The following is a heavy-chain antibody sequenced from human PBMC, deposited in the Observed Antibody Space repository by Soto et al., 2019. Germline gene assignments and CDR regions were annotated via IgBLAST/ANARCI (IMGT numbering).Heavy chain of an antibody. J-gene: IGHJ5*02. CDR2: IDPSSGTT. V-gene: IGHV1-46*01. CDR1: GYSSSNFY. D-gene: IGHD3-3*01. CDR3: ARDHHVLRFLEKTTYPFDP. Sequence: ASVKVSCKPSGYSSSNFYVHWVRQAPGQGLEWMGIIDPSSGTTSYTQKFQERVTMTRDTSMSTVYMELSRLRSEDTAVYYCARDHHVLRFLEKTTYPFDPWGQGTLVTVSS.